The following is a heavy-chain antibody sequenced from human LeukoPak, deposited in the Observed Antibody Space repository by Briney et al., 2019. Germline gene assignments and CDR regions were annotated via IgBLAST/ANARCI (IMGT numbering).Heavy chain of an antibody. V-gene: IGHV3-30*04. D-gene: IGHD3-10*01. Sequence: GGSLRLSCAASGFTFSSYAMHWVRQAPGKGLEWVAVISYDGSNKYYADSVKGRFTISRDNSKNTLYLQMNSLRAEDTAVYYCARDGAGVWFGELLPNYYYYYMDVWGKGTTVTVSS. J-gene: IGHJ6*03. CDR3: ARDGAGVWFGELLPNYYYYYMDV. CDR1: GFTFSSYA. CDR2: ISYDGSNK.